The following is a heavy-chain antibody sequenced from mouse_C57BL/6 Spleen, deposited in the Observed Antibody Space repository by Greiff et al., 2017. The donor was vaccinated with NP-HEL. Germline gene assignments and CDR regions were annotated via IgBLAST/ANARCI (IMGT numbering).Heavy chain of an antibody. D-gene: IGHD1-1*01. J-gene: IGHJ1*03. V-gene: IGHV3-6*01. CDR1: GYSITSGYY. Sequence: ESGPGLVKPSQSLSLTCSVTGYSITSGYYWNWIRQFPGNKLEWMGYISYDGSNNYNPSLKNRISITRDTSKNQFFLKLNSVTTEDTATYYCARGDYYGSRLWYFDVWGTGTTVTVSS. CDR2: ISYDGSN. CDR3: ARGDYYGSRLWYFDV.